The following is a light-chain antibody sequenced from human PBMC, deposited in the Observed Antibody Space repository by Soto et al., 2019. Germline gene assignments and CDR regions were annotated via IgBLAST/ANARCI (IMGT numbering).Light chain of an antibody. J-gene: IGLJ2*01. CDR1: SSDVGAYDY. V-gene: IGLV2-14*01. CDR2: DVS. Sequence: QSGLTQPDSVSGSPGQSITISCTGTSSDVGAYDYVSWYQQHPGKAPKLMIYDVSNRPSGVSDRFSGSKFGNTASLSISGLQAEDEAAYYCSSYTRSRSLLFGGGTKLTVL. CDR3: SSYTRSRSLL.